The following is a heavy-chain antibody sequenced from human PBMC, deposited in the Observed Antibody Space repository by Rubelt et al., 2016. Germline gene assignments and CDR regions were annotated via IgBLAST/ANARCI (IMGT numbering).Heavy chain of an antibody. V-gene: IGHV4-39*01. J-gene: IGHJ3*02. CDR3: ARSYYDFSGDAFDI. D-gene: IGHD3-3*01. Sequence: QVHLQESGPGLVKPSETLSLTCTVSGDSISSSSYYWGWIRQPPGKGLEWIGSIYYSGGTYYNPSLKCRVTISVATSKNPFSLNPNSVTAADTAVYYCARSYYDFSGDAFDIWGQGTMVTVSS. CDR1: GDSISSSSYY. CDR2: IYYSGGT.